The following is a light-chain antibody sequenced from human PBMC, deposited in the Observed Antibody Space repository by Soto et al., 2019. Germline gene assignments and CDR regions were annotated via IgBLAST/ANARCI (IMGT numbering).Light chain of an antibody. V-gene: IGLV2-14*01. CDR2: DVS. CDR1: SSDVGGYNY. Sequence: QSALTQPASVSGSPGQSITISCTGTSSDVGGYNYGSWYKQHPGKAPKLMIYDVSNGPSGVSNRFSGSKSGNTASLTISGLQAEDEADYYVSSYTSSSTVVFGGGTKLTAL. CDR3: SSYTSSSTVV. J-gene: IGLJ2*01.